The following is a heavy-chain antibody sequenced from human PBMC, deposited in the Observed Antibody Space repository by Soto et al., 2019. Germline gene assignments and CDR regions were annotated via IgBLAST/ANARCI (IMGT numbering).Heavy chain of an antibody. D-gene: IGHD3-22*01. CDR2: IYHTGNA. Sequence: SETLSLTCGVSGDSISNSRFYWAWFRQPPGEGLEWIGSIYHTGNAYYNPSLKSRVTISVDTSKNQFSLKVTSVTAADTALYYCARDYFDSSDYTTNWFDPWGQGTLVTVSS. V-gene: IGHV4-39*01. J-gene: IGHJ5*02. CDR3: ARDYFDSSDYTTNWFDP. CDR1: GDSISNSRFY.